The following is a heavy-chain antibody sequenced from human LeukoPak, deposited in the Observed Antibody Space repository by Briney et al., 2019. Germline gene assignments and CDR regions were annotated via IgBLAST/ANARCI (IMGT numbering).Heavy chain of an antibody. V-gene: IGHV3-11*01. CDR2: ISSSGSTI. CDR3: AKVGYYYGSGTVDY. D-gene: IGHD3-10*01. CDR1: GFTFSVYY. J-gene: IGHJ4*02. Sequence: GGSLSLSCAVSGFTFSVYYTSWIREAPGRGREWGSYISSSGSTIYYADSVKGRYTISSDNAKTSLYLQMNSLRAEDTAVYYCAKVGYYYGSGTVDYWGQGTLVTVSS.